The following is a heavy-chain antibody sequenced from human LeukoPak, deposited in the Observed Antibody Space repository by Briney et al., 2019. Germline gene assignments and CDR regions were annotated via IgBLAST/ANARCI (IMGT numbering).Heavy chain of an antibody. J-gene: IGHJ3*02. CDR3: AKKGTHCSGGSCYWDDAFDI. CDR1: GYTLTELS. V-gene: IGHV1-24*01. D-gene: IGHD2-15*01. Sequence: ASVKVSCKVSGYTLTELSMHWVRQAPGKGLEWMGGFDLEDGETIYAQKFQGRVTMTEDTSTDTAYMELSSLRSEDTAVYYCAKKGTHCSGGSCYWDDAFDIWGQGTMVTVSS. CDR2: FDLEDGET.